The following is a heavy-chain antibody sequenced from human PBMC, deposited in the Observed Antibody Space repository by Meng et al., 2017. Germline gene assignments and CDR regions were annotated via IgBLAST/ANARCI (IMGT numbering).Heavy chain of an antibody. J-gene: IGHJ6*02. V-gene: IGHV4-34*01. CDR3: ARAPYYYDSSGYYPYYYYYYGMDV. D-gene: IGHD3-22*01. CDR1: GGSFSGYY. CDR2: INHSGST. Sequence: GSLRLSCAVYGGSFSGYYWSWIRQPPGKGLEWIGEINHSGSTNYNPSLKSRVTISVDTSKNQFSLKLSSVTAADTAVYYCARAPYYYDSSGYYPYYYYYYGMDVWGQGTTVTVSS.